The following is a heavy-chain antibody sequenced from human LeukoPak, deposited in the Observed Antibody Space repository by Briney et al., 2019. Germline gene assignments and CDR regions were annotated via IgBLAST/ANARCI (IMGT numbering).Heavy chain of an antibody. J-gene: IGHJ4*02. Sequence: PSETLSLTCTVSGGSISSSSYYWGWIRQPPGKGLEWIGEINHSGSTNCNPSLKSRVTISVDTSKNQFSLKLSSVTAADTAVYYCARQSFRTWRLVKYYFDYWGQGTLVTVSS. V-gene: IGHV4-39*01. CDR1: GGSISSSSYY. D-gene: IGHD2-21*01. CDR3: ARQSFRTWRLVKYYFDY. CDR2: INHSGST.